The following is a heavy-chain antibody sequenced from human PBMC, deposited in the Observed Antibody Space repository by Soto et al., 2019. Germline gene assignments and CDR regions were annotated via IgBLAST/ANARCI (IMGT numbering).Heavy chain of an antibody. J-gene: IGHJ4*02. CDR2: IKSKTDGGTT. D-gene: IGHD6-19*01. CDR3: TPLALKYSSGWYEFSD. V-gene: IGHV3-15*07. CDR1: GFTFSNVW. Sequence: EVQLVESGGGLVKPGGSLRLSCAASGFTFSNVWMNWVRQAPGKGREWVGRIKSKTDGGTTDYAAPVNGRFTISRDDSKNTLYLKMNSLKAEDTAVYYCTPLALKYSSGWYEFSDWGQGTLVTVSS.